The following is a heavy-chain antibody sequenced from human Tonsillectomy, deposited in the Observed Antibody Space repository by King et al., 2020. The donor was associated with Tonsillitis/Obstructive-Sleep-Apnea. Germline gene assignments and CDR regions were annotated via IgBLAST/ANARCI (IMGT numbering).Heavy chain of an antibody. CDR3: AGHGKVEH. D-gene: IGHD4-23*01. CDR2: IYYSGST. CDR1: GGSISSHY. V-gene: IGHV4-59*08. J-gene: IGHJ1*01. Sequence: VQLQESGPGLVKPSETLSLTCTVSGGSISSHYWSWIRQPPGKGLEWIGYIYYSGSTNYNPSLKSRVTISVDTSKNQFFLKLSSVTAADTAVYYCAGHGKVEHWGKGTLVTVSS.